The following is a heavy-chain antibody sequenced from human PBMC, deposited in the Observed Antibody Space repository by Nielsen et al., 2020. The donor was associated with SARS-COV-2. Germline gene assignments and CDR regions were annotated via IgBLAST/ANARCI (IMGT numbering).Heavy chain of an antibody. CDR3: ARCEIAAAAIWFDP. D-gene: IGHD6-13*01. Sequence: GESLKISCKGSEYSFISYCIAWVRQMPGKGLEWMGITCPGDSDTRYSPSFQGHVTISADKSISTAYLQWSSLKASDTAMYYCARCEIAAAAIWFDPWGQGTLVTVSS. CDR1: EYSFISYC. CDR2: TCPGDSDT. J-gene: IGHJ5*02. V-gene: IGHV5-51*01.